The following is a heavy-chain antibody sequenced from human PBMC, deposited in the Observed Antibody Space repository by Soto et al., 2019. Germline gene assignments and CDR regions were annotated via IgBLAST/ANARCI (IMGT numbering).Heavy chain of an antibody. Sequence: EVQLLESGGALAQPGGSLTVSCAASGFTFNNFAMSWVRQAAGRGLEWVSSIRTSGDNTHYAGSVRGRFTISRDNFKNTLYLQIDSLRADDTAVYYCARVLAGNYLGAFDYWGQGIRVTVSS. CDR1: GFTFNNFA. CDR2: IRTSGDNT. V-gene: IGHV3-23*01. J-gene: IGHJ4*02. CDR3: ARVLAGNYLGAFDY. D-gene: IGHD1-7*01.